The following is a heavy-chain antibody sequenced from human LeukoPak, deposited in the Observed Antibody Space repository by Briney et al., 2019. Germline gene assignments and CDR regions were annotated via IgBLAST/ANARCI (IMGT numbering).Heavy chain of an antibody. Sequence: GGSLRLSCAASGFTFSSYSMNWVRQAPGKGLEWVSTISGSGDNTFYADSVKGRFTISRDNSKNTLYLQMNSLRAEDTAVYYCAKEAYYYDSSGYYLFDYWGQGTLVTVSS. V-gene: IGHV3-23*01. CDR3: AKEAYYYDSSGYYLFDY. CDR1: GFTFSSYS. J-gene: IGHJ4*02. CDR2: ISGSGDNT. D-gene: IGHD3-22*01.